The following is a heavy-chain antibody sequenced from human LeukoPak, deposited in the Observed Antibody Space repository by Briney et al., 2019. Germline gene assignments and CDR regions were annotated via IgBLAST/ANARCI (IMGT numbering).Heavy chain of an antibody. CDR2: ISGSGGST. V-gene: IGHV3-23*01. CDR3: AKHYYDSSGYYY. CDR1: GFTFSSYA. Sequence: PGRSLRLSCAASGFTFSSYAMSWVRQAPGKGLEWVSAISGSGGSTYYADSVTGRFTISRDNSKNTLYLQMNSLRAEDTAVYYCAKHYYDSSGYYYWGQGTLVTVSS. D-gene: IGHD3-22*01. J-gene: IGHJ4*02.